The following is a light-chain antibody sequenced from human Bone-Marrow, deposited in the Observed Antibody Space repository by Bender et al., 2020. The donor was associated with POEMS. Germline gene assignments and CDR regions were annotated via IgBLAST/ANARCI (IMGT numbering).Light chain of an antibody. CDR3: CSYGGGDSSPYV. CDR2: SSH. Sequence: QSVLTQPPSASGTPGQRVTISCSGGSSNIGAHAVNWYQHLPGTAPKLLIYSSHRRPSEVPDRFSGSRSGTSASLAISGLQSEDEADYYCCSYGGGDSSPYVCGTGTWVTVL. V-gene: IGLV1-44*01. CDR1: SSNIGAHA. J-gene: IGLJ1*01.